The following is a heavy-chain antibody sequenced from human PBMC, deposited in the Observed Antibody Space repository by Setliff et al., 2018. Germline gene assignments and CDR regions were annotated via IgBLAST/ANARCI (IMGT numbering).Heavy chain of an antibody. Sequence: ASETLSLTCTVSGGSISSDSDYWSRIRQSAGKGLEWIGRIYASGSTEYNPSLGSRVTISVDTSRNQFSLQLSSVTSADTAIYYCTKGRVGLAARAGYWGQGTQVTVSS. CDR2: IYASGST. V-gene: IGHV4-61*02. CDR1: GGSISSDSDY. D-gene: IGHD1-26*01. CDR3: TKGRVGLAARAGY. J-gene: IGHJ4*02.